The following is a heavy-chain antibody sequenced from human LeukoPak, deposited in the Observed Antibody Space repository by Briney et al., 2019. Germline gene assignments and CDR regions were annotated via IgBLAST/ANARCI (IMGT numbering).Heavy chain of an antibody. CDR1: GFTFSSYA. D-gene: IGHD6-19*01. CDR3: ASFRVAVAGTSPSVYNWFDP. V-gene: IGHV3-30-3*01. J-gene: IGHJ5*02. Sequence: PGRSLRLSCAASGFTFSSYAMHWVRQAPGKGLEWVAVISYDGSNKYYADSVKGRFTISRDNSKNTLYLQMNSLRAEDTAVYYCASFRVAVAGTSPSVYNWFDPWGQGTLVTVSS. CDR2: ISYDGSNK.